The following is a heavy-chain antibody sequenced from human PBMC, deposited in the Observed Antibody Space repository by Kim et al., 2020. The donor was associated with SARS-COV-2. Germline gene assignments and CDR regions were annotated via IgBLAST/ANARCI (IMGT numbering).Heavy chain of an antibody. CDR3: ARDIPVGATSEDY. D-gene: IGHD1-26*01. CDR2: IWYDGSNK. J-gene: IGHJ4*02. Sequence: GGSLRLSCAASGFTFSSYGMHWVRQAPGKGLEWVAGIWYDGSNKYYADSVKGRFTISRDNSKNTLYLQMNSLRAEDTAVYYCARDIPVGATSEDYWGQGTLVTVSS. V-gene: IGHV3-33*01. CDR1: GFTFSSYG.